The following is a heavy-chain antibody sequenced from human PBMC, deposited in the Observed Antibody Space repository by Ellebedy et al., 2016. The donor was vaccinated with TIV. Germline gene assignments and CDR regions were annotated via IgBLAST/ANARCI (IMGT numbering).Heavy chain of an antibody. Sequence: ASVKVSXXASGYTFTSYDINWVRQATGQGLEWMGWMNPNSGNTGYAQKFQGRVTMTRNTSISTACMELSSLRSEDTAVYYCARAPFYRTNDLDYWGQGTLVTVSS. V-gene: IGHV1-8*01. CDR1: GYTFTSYD. CDR3: ARAPFYRTNDLDY. D-gene: IGHD1-1*01. J-gene: IGHJ4*02. CDR2: MNPNSGNT.